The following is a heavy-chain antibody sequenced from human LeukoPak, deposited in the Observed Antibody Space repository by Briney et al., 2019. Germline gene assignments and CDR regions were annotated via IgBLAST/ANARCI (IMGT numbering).Heavy chain of an antibody. D-gene: IGHD3-16*02. CDR1: GGSISSGGYY. V-gene: IGHV4-30-2*01. Sequence: SQTLSLTCTVSGGSISSGGYYWSWIRQPPGKGLEWIGEINHSGSTNYNPSLKSRVTISVDTSKNQFSLKLSSVTAADTAVYYCARGNFDRGSEALIDIYYYYGMDVWGQGTTVTVSS. J-gene: IGHJ6*02. CDR3: ARGNFDRGSEALIDIYYYYGMDV. CDR2: INHSGST.